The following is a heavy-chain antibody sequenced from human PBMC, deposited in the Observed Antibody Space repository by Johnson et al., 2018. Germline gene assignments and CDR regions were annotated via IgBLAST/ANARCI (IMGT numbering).Heavy chain of an antibody. CDR1: GLTFSSYG. Sequence: QVQLVQSGGAVVQXGRSXRLXCAASGLTFSSYGMHWVRQAPGKGLEWVAVXSXDGSKKYYTDXVXGXLTISRDNSKNTLYLQMNSLRAEDTAVYYCAKDGYYGDYVLAFDIWGQGTMVTVSS. V-gene: IGHV3-33*05. J-gene: IGHJ3*02. CDR3: AKDGYYGDYVLAFDI. CDR2: XSXDGSKK. D-gene: IGHD4-17*01.